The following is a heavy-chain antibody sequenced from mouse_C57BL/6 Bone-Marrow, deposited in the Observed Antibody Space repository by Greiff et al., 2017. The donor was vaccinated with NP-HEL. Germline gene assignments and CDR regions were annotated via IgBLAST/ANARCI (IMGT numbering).Heavy chain of an antibody. CDR1: GYTFTSYW. CDR3: ARGGTGTGY. V-gene: IGHV1-59*01. Sequence: QVQLQQPGAELVRPGTSVKLSCKASGYTFTSYWMHWVKQRPGQGLEWIGVIDPSDSYTNYNQKFKGKATLTVDTSSSTAYMQLSGLTSEDSAVYYCARGGTGTGYWGQGTTLTVSS. CDR2: IDPSDSYT. J-gene: IGHJ2*01. D-gene: IGHD4-1*01.